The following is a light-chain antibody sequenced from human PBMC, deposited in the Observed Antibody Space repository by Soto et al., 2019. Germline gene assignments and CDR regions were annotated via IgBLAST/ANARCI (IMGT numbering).Light chain of an antibody. V-gene: IGKV3-11*01. J-gene: IGKJ4*01. Sequence: EIVLTQSPATLSLFPGERATLSCRASQSVSNYLAWYQQKPGQAPRLLIYDASNRATGIPARFSGSGSGTDFTLTISSLEPEDFAVYYCQQRSNWPFTFGGGTKVEIK. CDR1: QSVSNY. CDR3: QQRSNWPFT. CDR2: DAS.